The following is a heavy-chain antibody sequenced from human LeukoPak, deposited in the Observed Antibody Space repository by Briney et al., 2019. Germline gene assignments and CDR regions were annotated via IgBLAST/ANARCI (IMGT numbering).Heavy chain of an antibody. J-gene: IGHJ3*02. D-gene: IGHD3-10*01. V-gene: IGHV3-48*01. CDR3: ARDMVRGISIIDI. CDR1: GFTFSSYE. CDR2: ISSSSSTI. Sequence: GGSLRLSCAASGFTFSSYEMNWVRQAPGKGLEWVSYISSSSSTIYYADSVKGRFTISRDNAKNSLYLQMNSLRAEDTAVYYCARDMVRGISIIDIWGQGTMVTVSS.